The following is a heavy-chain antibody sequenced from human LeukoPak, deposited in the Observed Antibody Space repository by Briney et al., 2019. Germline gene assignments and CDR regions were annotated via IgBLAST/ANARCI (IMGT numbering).Heavy chain of an antibody. D-gene: IGHD2-2*01. J-gene: IGHJ4*02. CDR3: AKTPTYRVVPAAIDY. CDR1: GFTFSSFS. V-gene: IGHV3-30*18. CDR2: ISYDGSNK. Sequence: KTGGSLRLSCAATGFTFSSFSMHWVRQAPGKGLEWVAVISYDGSNKYYADSVKGRFAISRDNSKNTLYLQVNSLRAEDTAVYYCAKTPTYRVVPAAIDYCGQGTLVTVSS.